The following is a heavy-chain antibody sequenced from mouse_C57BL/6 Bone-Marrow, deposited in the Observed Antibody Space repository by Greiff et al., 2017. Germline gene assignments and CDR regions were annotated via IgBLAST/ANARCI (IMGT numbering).Heavy chain of an antibody. CDR2: IDPSDSYT. CDR1: GYTFTSYW. V-gene: IGHV1-59*01. J-gene: IGHJ1*03. CDR3: ARRGTYGYAGYFDV. D-gene: IGHD2-2*01. Sequence: QVQLQQSGAELVRPGTSVKLSCKASGYTFTSYWMHWVKQRPGQGLEWIGVIDPSDSYTNYNQKFKGKATLTVDTSSSTAYMQLSSLTSEDSAVYYCARRGTYGYAGYFDVWGTGTTVTVSS.